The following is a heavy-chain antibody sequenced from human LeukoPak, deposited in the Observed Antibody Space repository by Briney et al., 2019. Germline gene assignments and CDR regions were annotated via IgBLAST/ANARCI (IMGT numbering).Heavy chain of an antibody. CDR1: GGSISSSSYY. V-gene: IGHV4-39*01. J-gene: IGHJ4*02. CDR2: IYYSGST. Sequence: SETLSLTCTVSGGSISSSSYYWGWIRQPPGKGLEWIGSIYYSGSTYYNPSLKSRVTISVDTSKNQFSLKLSSVTAADTAVYYCARHVITMVRGDVRYFDYWGQGTLVTVSS. CDR3: ARHVITMVRGDVRYFDY. D-gene: IGHD3-10*01.